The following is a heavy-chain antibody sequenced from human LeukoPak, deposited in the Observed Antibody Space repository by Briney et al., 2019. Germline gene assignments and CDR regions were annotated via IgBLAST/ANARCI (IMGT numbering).Heavy chain of an antibody. V-gene: IGHV1-18*01. J-gene: IGHJ3*02. D-gene: IGHD2-15*01. Sequence: EASVKVSCXASGYTLTSYGISWVRQAPGQGLEWMGWISAYNGNTNYAQKLQGRVTMTTDTSTSTAYMELRSLRSDDTAVYYCARDCSGGSCYWGIWGQGTMVTVSS. CDR1: GYTLTSYG. CDR2: ISAYNGNT. CDR3: ARDCSGGSCYWGI.